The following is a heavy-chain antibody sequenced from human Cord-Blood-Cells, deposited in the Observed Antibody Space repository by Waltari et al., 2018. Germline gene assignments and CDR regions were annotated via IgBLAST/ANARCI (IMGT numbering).Heavy chain of an antibody. V-gene: IGHV4-39*01. D-gene: IGHD3-22*01. CDR2: IYYSGST. Sequence: QLQLQESDPGLVKPSETLSLTCTVSGGSISSSSYYWGWIRQPPGKGLEWIGSIYYSGSTYYNPSLKSRVTISVDTSKNQFSLKLSSVTAADTAVYYCARRGLLRLFDYWGQGTLVTVSS. J-gene: IGHJ4*02. CDR1: GGSISSSSYY. CDR3: ARRGLLRLFDY.